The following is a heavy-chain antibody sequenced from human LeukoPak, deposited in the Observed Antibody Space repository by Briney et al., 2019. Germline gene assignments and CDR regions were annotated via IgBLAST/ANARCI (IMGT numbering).Heavy chain of an antibody. V-gene: IGHV4-34*01. CDR3: ATRSTVTKPIDY. CDR1: GGSISSYY. CDR2: INHSGST. D-gene: IGHD4-17*01. J-gene: IGHJ4*02. Sequence: SETLSLTCTVSGGSISSYYWSWIRQPPGKGLEWIGEINHSGSTNYNPSLKSRVTISVDTSKNQFSLKLSSVTAADTAVYYCATRSTVTKPIDYWGQGTLVTVSS.